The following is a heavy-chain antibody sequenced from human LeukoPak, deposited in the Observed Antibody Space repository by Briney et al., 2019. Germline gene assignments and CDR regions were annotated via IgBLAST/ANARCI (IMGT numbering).Heavy chain of an antibody. CDR3: ASEGGAGY. CDR2: IKTDGSST. D-gene: IGHD6-19*01. CDR1: GFTFSNAW. Sequence: PGGSLRLSCAASGFTFSNAWMNCVRQAPGKGLVWVSRIKTDGSSTDYADSVKGRFTISRDNAKNTLYLQMNSLRAEDTAVYYCASEGGAGYWGQGTLVTVSS. V-gene: IGHV3-74*01. J-gene: IGHJ4*02.